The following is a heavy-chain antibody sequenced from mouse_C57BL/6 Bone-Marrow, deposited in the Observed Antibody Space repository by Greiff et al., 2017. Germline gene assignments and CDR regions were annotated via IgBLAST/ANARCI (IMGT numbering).Heavy chain of an antibody. CDR2: IYPSDSDT. V-gene: IGHV1-74*01. CDR3: AIGYYGSSYCYFDY. CDR1: GYTFTSYW. D-gene: IGHD1-1*01. Sequence: QVQLQQPGAELVKPGASVKVSCKASGYTFTSYWMHWVKQRPGQGLEWIGRIYPSDSDTNYNQKFKGKATLTVDKSSSTAYMQLSSLTSEDSAVSSCAIGYYGSSYCYFDYWGQGTTLTVSS. J-gene: IGHJ2*01.